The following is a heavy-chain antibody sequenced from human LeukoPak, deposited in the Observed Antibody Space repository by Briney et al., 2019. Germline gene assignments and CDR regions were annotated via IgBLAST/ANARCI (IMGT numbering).Heavy chain of an antibody. CDR3: ARGVMSGYDLCLDY. CDR1: GGSISSGSYY. D-gene: IGHD5-12*01. J-gene: IGHJ4*02. CDR2: IYTSGST. V-gene: IGHV4-61*02. Sequence: PSETLSLTCTVSGGSISSGSYYWSWIRQPAGKGLEWIGRIYTSGSTNYNPSLKSRVTISVDTSQNQFSLKLTSVTAADTAVYYCARGVMSGYDLCLDYWGQGTLVTVSS.